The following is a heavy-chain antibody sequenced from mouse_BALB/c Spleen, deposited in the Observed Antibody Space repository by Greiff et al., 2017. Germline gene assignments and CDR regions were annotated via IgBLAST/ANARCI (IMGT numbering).Heavy chain of an antibody. CDR3: ARDALYYYGSSRHYFDY. CDR2: ISDGGSYT. D-gene: IGHD1-1*01. CDR1: GFTFSDYY. Sequence: EVQLVESGGGSVKPGGSLKLSCAASGFTFSDYYMYWVRQTPEKRLEWVATISDGGSYTYYPDSVKGRFTISRDNAKNNLYLQMSSLKSEDTAMYYCARDALYYYGSSRHYFDYWGQGTTLTVSS. J-gene: IGHJ2*01. V-gene: IGHV5-4*02.